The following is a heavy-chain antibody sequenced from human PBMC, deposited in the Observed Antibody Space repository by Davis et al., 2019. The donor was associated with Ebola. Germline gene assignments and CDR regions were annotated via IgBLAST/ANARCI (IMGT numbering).Heavy chain of an antibody. Sequence: ASVKVSCKASGYTFTSYAMHWVRQAPGQRLEWMGWINAGNGNTKYSQKFQGRVTITRDTSASTAYMELSSLRSEDTAVYYCARGPITMIVLDAFDIWGQGTMVTVSS. CDR3: ARGPITMIVLDAFDI. D-gene: IGHD3-22*01. CDR2: INAGNGNT. V-gene: IGHV1-3*01. J-gene: IGHJ3*02. CDR1: GYTFTSYA.